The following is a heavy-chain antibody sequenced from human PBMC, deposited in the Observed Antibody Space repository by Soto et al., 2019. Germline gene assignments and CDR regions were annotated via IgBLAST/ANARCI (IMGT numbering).Heavy chain of an antibody. CDR1: GGSISSGGFS. CDR2: IYHSGST. CDR3: ARGLEVIAATPQWDY. V-gene: IGHV4-30-2*01. D-gene: IGHD2-15*01. J-gene: IGHJ4*02. Sequence: SETLSLTCAVSGGSISSGGFSWNWIRQPPGKGLEWIGYIYHSGSTYNSPSLKSRVTISVDRSKNQFSLKLSSVTAADTAVYYCARGLEVIAATPQWDYWGQGTMVTVSS.